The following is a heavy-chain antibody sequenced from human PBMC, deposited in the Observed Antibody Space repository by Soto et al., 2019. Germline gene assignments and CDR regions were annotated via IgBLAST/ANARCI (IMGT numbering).Heavy chain of an antibody. D-gene: IGHD3-10*01. V-gene: IGHV1-18*01. CDR1: GYTFTSYG. J-gene: IGHJ6*02. Sequence: GASVKVSCKASGYTFTSYGISWVRQAPGQGLEWMGWISAYNGNTNYAQKLQGRVTMTTDTSTSTAYMELRSLRSDDTAVYYCARSDPMVRGVIYYYGMDVWGQGTTVTVSS. CDR3: ARSDPMVRGVIYYYGMDV. CDR2: ISAYNGNT.